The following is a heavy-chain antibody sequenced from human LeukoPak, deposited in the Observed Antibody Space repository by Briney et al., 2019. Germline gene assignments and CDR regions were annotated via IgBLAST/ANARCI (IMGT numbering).Heavy chain of an antibody. V-gene: IGHV3-53*04. CDR3: ARVRGYSYGPFDY. CDR2: IYSGGST. J-gene: IGHJ4*02. D-gene: IGHD5-18*01. Sequence: GGFLRLSCAASGFTVSSNYMSWVRQAPGKGLEWVSVIYSGGSTYYADSVKGRFTISRHNSKNTLYLQMNSLRAEDTAVYYCARVRGYSYGPFDYWGQGTLVTVSS. CDR1: GFTVSSNY.